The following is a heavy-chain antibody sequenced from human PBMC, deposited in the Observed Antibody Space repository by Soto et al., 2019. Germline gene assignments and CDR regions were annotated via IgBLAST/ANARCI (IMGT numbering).Heavy chain of an antibody. J-gene: IGHJ4*02. D-gene: IGHD1-1*01. CDR1: GFTFSSYA. CDR2: ISGSGGST. V-gene: IGHV3-23*01. CDR3: TRDLFLGSVATGTKKDY. Sequence: GGSLRLSCAASGFTFSSYAMSWVRQAPGKGLEWVSAISGSGGSTYAASVKGRFIISRDDSKSIAYLQMNSLKTEDTAVYYCTRDLFLGSVATGTKKDYWGQGTLVTVSS.